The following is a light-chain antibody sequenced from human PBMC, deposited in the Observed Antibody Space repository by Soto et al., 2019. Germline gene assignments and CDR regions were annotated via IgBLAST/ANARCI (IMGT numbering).Light chain of an antibody. CDR1: QDISTY. CDR2: AAY. V-gene: IGKV1-27*01. Sequence: DIQMTQAPSSLSASVGDRVTITCRARQDISTYLAWYQQKPGKVPKLLISAAYTLQSGVPPRFSGSGSGTDFPLTISSLQPEDVATYYCQKYDNARLTFGGGTKVEIK. J-gene: IGKJ4*01. CDR3: QKYDNARLT.